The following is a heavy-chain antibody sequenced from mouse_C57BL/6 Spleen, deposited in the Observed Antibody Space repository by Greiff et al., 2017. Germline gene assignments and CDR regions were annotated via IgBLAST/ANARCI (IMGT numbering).Heavy chain of an antibody. J-gene: IGHJ3*01. CDR3: ACYGSSSWFAY. CDR2: IHPNSGST. V-gene: IGHV1-64*01. D-gene: IGHD1-1*01. CDR1: GYTFTSYW. Sequence: VQLQQPGAELVKPGASVQLSCKASGYTFTSYWMHWVKQRPGQGLEWIGMIHPNSGSTNYNEKFKSKATRTVDKSSSTAYRQLSSLTSEDSAVDYCACYGSSSWFAYWGQGTLVTVSA.